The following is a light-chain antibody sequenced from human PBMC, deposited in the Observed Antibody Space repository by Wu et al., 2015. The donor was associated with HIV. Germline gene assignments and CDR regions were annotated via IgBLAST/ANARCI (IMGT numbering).Light chain of an antibody. CDR3: LQDFDYPRA. J-gene: IGKJ1*01. Sequence: AIQITQSPSSLSASVGDRVTITCRASQAIRNDLSWYQQRPGKAPKLLIYAASTLQSGVPSRFSGSGSGTDFTLTITGLQPEDFATYYCLQDFDYPRAFGQGTKGGNQT. CDR1: QAIRND. CDR2: AAS. V-gene: IGKV1-6*01.